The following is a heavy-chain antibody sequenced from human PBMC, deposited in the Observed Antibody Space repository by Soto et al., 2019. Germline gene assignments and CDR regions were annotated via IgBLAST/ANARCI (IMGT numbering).Heavy chain of an antibody. Sequence: EVQLLESGGGLVQPGGSLRLSCAASGFTFSSYAMSWVRQAPGTGLEWVSAISGSGGSTYYADSVKGLFTISRDNSKNPLFLQMSRRSEEDTAVYYGAKVGDARYSNSYCYGMDVWGQGTTVTVSS. CDR3: AKVGDARYSNSYCYGMDV. CDR2: ISGSGGST. J-gene: IGHJ6*02. CDR1: GFTFSSYA. D-gene: IGHD1-26*01. V-gene: IGHV3-23*01.